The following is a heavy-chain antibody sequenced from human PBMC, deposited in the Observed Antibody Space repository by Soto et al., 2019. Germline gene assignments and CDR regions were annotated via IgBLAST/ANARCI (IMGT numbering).Heavy chain of an antibody. CDR2: ISYDGSNK. J-gene: IGHJ6*03. CDR1: GFTFSSYG. V-gene: IGHV3-30*18. D-gene: IGHD2-15*01. CDR3: AKSGGGHYYYYYMDV. Sequence: PGGSLRLSCAASGFTFSSYGMHWVRQAPGKGLEWVAVISYDGSNKYYADSVKGRFTISRDNSKNTLYLQMNSLRAEDTAVYYCAKSGGGHYYYYYMDVWGKGTTVTVSS.